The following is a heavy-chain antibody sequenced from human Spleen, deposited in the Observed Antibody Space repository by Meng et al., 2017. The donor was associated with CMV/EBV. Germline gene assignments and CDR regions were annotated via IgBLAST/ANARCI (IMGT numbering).Heavy chain of an antibody. CDR1: GFTFSSYS. J-gene: IGHJ6*02. V-gene: IGHV3-21*01. CDR3: AQRGTPGADV. D-gene: IGHD1-1*01. CDR2: ISSSSSYI. Sequence: GESLKISCAASGFTFSSYSMNWVRQAPGKGLEWVSSISSSSSYIYYADSVKGRFTISRDNAKNSLYLQMNILRIEDSAVYYCAQRGTPGADVWGQGTTVTVSS.